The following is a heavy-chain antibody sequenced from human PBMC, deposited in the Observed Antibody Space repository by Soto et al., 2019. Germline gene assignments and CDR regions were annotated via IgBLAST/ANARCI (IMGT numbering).Heavy chain of an antibody. CDR3: ARGRLRYNWNPRDYYYYGMDV. CDR2: IYYSGST. Sequence: SETLSLTCTVSGGSISSGGYYWSWIRQHPGKGLEWIGYIYYSGSTYYNPSLKSRVTISVDTSKNQFSLKLSSVTAADTAVYYCARGRLRYNWNPRDYYYYGMDVWGQGTTVTVSS. V-gene: IGHV4-31*03. J-gene: IGHJ6*02. D-gene: IGHD1-20*01. CDR1: GGSISSGGYY.